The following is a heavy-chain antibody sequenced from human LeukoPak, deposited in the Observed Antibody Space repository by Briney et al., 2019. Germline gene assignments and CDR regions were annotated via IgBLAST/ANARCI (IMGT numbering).Heavy chain of an antibody. D-gene: IGHD3-22*01. CDR1: GGTFSSDA. CDR2: IIPIFGTA. CDR3: ARVTGYMIEDYFDY. V-gene: IGHV1-69*01. J-gene: IGHJ4*02. Sequence: AVKVSCKASGGTFSSDAICWVRQTPGQGLEWMGGIIPIFGTANYAQKFQGRVTITADESTSTAYMELSSLRSEDTAVYYCARVTGYMIEDYFDYWGQGTLVTVSS.